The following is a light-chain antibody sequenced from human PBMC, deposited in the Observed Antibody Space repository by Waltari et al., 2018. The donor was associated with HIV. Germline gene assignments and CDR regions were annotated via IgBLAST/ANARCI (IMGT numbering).Light chain of an antibody. J-gene: IGLJ3*02. CDR2: DVS. CDR1: SSDVGGYNY. Sequence: QSALTQPRSVSGSPGQSVTISCTGTSSDVGGYNYVYWYQQHPGKAPKVLIYDVSKRPSGVPVRFSGSKSGNTASLTISGLQAEDEADYYCCSYAGSYTWVFGGGTKMTVL. CDR3: CSYAGSYTWV. V-gene: IGLV2-11*01.